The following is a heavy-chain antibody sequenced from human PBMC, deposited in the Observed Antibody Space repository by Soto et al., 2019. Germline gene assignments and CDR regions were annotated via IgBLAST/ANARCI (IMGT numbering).Heavy chain of an antibody. D-gene: IGHD7-27*01. CDR1: GGSISSYY. Sequence: SETLSLSCTVSGGSISSYYWTWIRQPPGKGLEWIGFMYNSGTTYTNPSLRSQVAISLDTSKNHFSLTLSSVTAADTAVYYCARGPSGDKVHYWGQGALVTVS. J-gene: IGHJ4*02. CDR2: MYNSGTT. V-gene: IGHV4-59*08. CDR3: ARGPSGDKVHY.